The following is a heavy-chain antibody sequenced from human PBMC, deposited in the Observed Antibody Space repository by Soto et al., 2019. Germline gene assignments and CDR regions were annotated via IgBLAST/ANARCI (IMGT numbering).Heavy chain of an antibody. J-gene: IGHJ6*03. CDR2: ISSSSSYI. CDR1: GFTFSSYS. V-gene: IGHV3-21*01. Sequence: EVQLVESGGGLVKPGGSLRLSCAASGFTFSSYSMNWVRQAPGKGLEWVSSISSSSSYIYYADSVKGRLTISKDNTKNSLYLQINSRRAEDIAVEYCARVAYPTHYYYYYYMDVWGKGTTVTVSS. CDR3: ARVAYPTHYYYYYYMDV.